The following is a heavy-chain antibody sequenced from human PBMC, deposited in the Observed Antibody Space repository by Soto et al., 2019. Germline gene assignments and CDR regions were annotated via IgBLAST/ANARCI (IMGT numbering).Heavy chain of an antibody. CDR1: GYTFTSYA. CDR2: INAGNGNT. V-gene: IGHV1-3*01. CDR3: ATPIVAFY. Sequence: ASVKVSCKASGYTFTSYAIHWVRQAPGQRLEWTGWINAGNGNTKYSQKFQGRVIITRDTSAGTAYMELRSLRSEDTAVYYCATPIVAFYWGQGTLVTVSS. J-gene: IGHJ4*02. D-gene: IGHD5-12*01.